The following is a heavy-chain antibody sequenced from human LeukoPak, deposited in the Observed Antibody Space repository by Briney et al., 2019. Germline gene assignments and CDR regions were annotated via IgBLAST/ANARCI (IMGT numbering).Heavy chain of an antibody. Sequence: ASVKVSCKASGYAFTSYYMHWVRQAPGQGLEWMGIINPSGGSTSYAQKFQGRVTMTRDTSTSTVYMELSSLRSEDTAVYYCARASPVDRPYYDFWSGYQYYFDYWGQGTLVTVSS. J-gene: IGHJ4*02. D-gene: IGHD3-3*01. V-gene: IGHV1-46*01. CDR2: INPSGGST. CDR3: ARASPVDRPYYDFWSGYQYYFDY. CDR1: GYAFTSYY.